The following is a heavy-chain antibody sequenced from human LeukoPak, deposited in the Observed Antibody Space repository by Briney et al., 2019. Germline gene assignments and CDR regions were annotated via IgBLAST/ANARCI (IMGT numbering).Heavy chain of an antibody. V-gene: IGHV3-23*01. CDR3: AKAKQQLVLWNWFDP. D-gene: IGHD6-13*01. CDR2: ISGSGGST. CDR1: GFTFSSYW. Sequence: GGSLRLSCAASGFTFSSYWMSWVRQAPGKGLEWVSAISGSGGSTYYADSVKGRFTISRDNSKNTLYLQMNSLRAEDTAVYYCAKAKQQLVLWNWFDPWGQGTLVTVSS. J-gene: IGHJ5*02.